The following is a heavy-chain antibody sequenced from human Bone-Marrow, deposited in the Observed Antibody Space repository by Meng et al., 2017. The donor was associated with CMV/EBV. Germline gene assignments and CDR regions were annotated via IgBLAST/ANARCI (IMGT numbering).Heavy chain of an antibody. CDR2: INPNSGGT. V-gene: IGHV1-2*02. D-gene: IGHD3-3*01. CDR1: GYTFTGYY. Sequence: QGQLVQSGAGVKKPGASVKVSCKASGYTFTGYYMHWVRQAPGQGLEWMGWINPNSGGTNYAQKFQGRVTMTRDTSISTAYMELSRLRSDDTAVYYCASWSDPRSFWSGYYVDYWGQGTLVTVSS. CDR3: ASWSDPRSFWSGYYVDY. J-gene: IGHJ4*02.